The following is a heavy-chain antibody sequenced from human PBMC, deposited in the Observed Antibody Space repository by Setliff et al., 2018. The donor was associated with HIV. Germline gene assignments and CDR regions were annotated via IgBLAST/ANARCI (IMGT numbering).Heavy chain of an antibody. V-gene: IGHV2-5*01. CDR3: AHKDNRGGPFDY. J-gene: IGHJ4*02. CDR1: GFSLSTSGVG. CDR2: IYWNDDK. Sequence: SGPTLVNPTQTLTLTCTFSGFSLSTSGVGVGWIRQPPGKALEWLAVIYWNDDKRYSPSLKSRLTITKDTSRNQVVLTITNMDPVDTATFYCAHKDNRGGPFDYWGQGTMVTVSS. D-gene: IGHD3-16*01.